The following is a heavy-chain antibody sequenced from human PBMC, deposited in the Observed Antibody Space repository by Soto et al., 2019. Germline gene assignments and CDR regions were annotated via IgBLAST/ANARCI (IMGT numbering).Heavy chain of an antibody. Sequence: GGAPRISCAASWFTFRHYPLHWGPPGPGKGLKWGAGVSLFGSNKYYRDSVKGRFTISKDNVKNTLFLQMNDLRHEDTAVYYCARLPGPLVSVLYIYPVDARETPSDVDVWGQGTSVTVSS. J-gene: IGHJ6*02. D-gene: IGHD2-15*01. CDR2: VSLFGSNK. V-gene: IGHV3-30*06. CDR3: ARLPGPLVSVLYIYPVDARETPSDVDV. CDR1: WFTFRHYP.